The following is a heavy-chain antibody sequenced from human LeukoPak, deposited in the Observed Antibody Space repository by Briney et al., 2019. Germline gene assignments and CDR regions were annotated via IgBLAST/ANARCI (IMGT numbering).Heavy chain of an antibody. CDR2: ISSSGSTI. CDR1: GFTFSDYY. V-gene: IGHV3-11*01. D-gene: IGHD3-3*01. CDR3: ASVSYYDFWSGYYTRGFYFDY. J-gene: IGHJ4*02. Sequence: GGSLRLSCAASGFTFSDYYMSWIRQAPGKGLERVSYISSSGSTIYYAHSVKGRFTISRDNAKNSLYLQMDSLRAEDTAVYYCASVSYYDFWSGYYTRGFYFDYWGQGTLVTVSS.